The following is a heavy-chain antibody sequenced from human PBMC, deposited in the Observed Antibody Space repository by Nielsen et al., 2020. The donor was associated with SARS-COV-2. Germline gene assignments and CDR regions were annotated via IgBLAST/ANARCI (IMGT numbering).Heavy chain of an antibody. Sequence: GESLKISCEASGFTFSDHWMHWVRQAPGKGLLWVSRISPDGTMTMYADPVRGRLTISRDNAKKTVYLQMHSLTVEDTAVYYCTKDFDWQWGYWGQGALVTVSS. CDR1: GFTFSDHW. CDR3: TKDFDWQWGY. CDR2: ISPDGTMT. J-gene: IGHJ4*02. V-gene: IGHV3-74*03. D-gene: IGHD3-9*01.